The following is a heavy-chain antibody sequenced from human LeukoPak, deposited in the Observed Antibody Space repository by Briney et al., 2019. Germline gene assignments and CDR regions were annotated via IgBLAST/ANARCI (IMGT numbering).Heavy chain of an antibody. V-gene: IGHV4-39*01. CDR2: IYYSGRT. Sequence: SETLSLTCSVSGDSISRRDSYWDWIRQPPGKGLEWIGTIYYSGRTYYSPSLKSRVTMSVDTPNNQFSLNLRSVTAADTAVYYCARRRYYDGSGYLEWGQGTLLSVSS. D-gene: IGHD3-22*01. J-gene: IGHJ1*01. CDR3: ARRRYYDGSGYLE. CDR1: GDSISRRDSY.